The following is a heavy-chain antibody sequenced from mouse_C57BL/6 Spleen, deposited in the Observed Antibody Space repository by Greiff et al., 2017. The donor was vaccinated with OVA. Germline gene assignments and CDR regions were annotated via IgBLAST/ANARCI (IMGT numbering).Heavy chain of an antibody. J-gene: IGHJ3*01. CDR2: ISYDGSN. CDR1: GYSITSGYY. CDR3: ARGGRDSEGFAY. V-gene: IGHV3-6*01. Sequence: VQLKESGPGLVKPSQSLSLTCSVTGYSITSGYYWNWIRQFPGNKLEWMGYISYDGSNNYNPSLKNRISITRDTSKNQFFLKLNSVTTEDTATYYCARGGRDSEGFAYWGQGTLVTVSA. D-gene: IGHD3-3*01.